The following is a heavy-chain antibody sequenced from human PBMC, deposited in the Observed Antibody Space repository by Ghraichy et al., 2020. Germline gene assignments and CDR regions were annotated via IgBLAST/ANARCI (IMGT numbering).Heavy chain of an antibody. J-gene: IGHJ3*02. V-gene: IGHV1-69*13. D-gene: IGHD3-22*01. CDR2: IIPIFGTA. CDR3: ARATQDSSGRSRGAFDI. CDR1: GGTFSSYA. Sequence: SVKVSCKASGGTFSSYAISWVRQAPGQGLEWMGGIIPIFGTANYAQKFQGRVTITADESTSTAYMELSSLRSEDTAVYYCARATQDSSGRSRGAFDIWGQGTMVTVSS.